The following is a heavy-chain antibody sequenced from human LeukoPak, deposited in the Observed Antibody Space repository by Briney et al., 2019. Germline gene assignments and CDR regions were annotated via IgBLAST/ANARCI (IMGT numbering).Heavy chain of an antibody. V-gene: IGHV4-61*05. D-gene: IGHD2-15*01. CDR3: ARRGYCSGDSCYTFDY. J-gene: IGHJ4*02. Sequence: SETLSLTCTVSGGSISSSSFYWAWIRQPPGKGLEWIGYIYYSGSTNYNPSLKSRVTISVDTSKNQFSLKVSSVTAADTAVYYCARRGYCSGDSCYTFDYWGQGTLVTVSS. CDR1: GGSISSSSFY. CDR2: IYYSGST.